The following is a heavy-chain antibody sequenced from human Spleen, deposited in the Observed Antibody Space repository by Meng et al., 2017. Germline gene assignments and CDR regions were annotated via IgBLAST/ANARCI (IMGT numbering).Heavy chain of an antibody. J-gene: IGHJ6*02. V-gene: IGHV3-15*01. CDR1: GFIFSNAW. Sequence: GESLKISCAGSGFIFSNAWMTWVRQAPGKGLEWTGRMKSNVDGGTVDYAAAVKGRFFISRDDSKSIAYLQMNSLKTEDAAVYYCMADASTVAPHYYYGMDIWGQGTMVTVSS. CDR3: MADASTVAPHYYYGMDI. CDR2: MKSNVDGGTV. D-gene: IGHD4-23*01.